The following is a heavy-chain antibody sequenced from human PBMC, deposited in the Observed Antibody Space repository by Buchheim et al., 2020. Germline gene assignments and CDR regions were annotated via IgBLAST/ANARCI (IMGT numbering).Heavy chain of an antibody. CDR3: ASRGISSGSKRYPFDY. CDR2: ITHSGSS. J-gene: IGHJ4*02. CDR1: GGSISSNNW. Sequence: QVQLQESDPGLVKPSGTLSLTCVVSGGSISSNNWWTWVRHPPGKGLEWIGQITHSGSSHYNPSLQGRATISIDNSKNQFSLMLNSVTAADTAMYYCASRGISSGSKRYPFDYWGQGTL. D-gene: IGHD3-10*01. V-gene: IGHV4-4*02.